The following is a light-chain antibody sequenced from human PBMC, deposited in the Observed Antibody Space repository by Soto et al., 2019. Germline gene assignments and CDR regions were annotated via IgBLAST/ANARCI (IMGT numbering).Light chain of an antibody. CDR2: DAS. Sequence: EIVLTQSPATLSLSPGERATLSCRASQSVSSYLAWYQQKPGQAPRLLVYDASNRATGIPARFSGSGSGTDFTLTISSLETEDFAVYYCQQRKNLPLTFGQGTRLEIK. J-gene: IGKJ5*01. CDR3: QQRKNLPLT. CDR1: QSVSSY. V-gene: IGKV3-11*01.